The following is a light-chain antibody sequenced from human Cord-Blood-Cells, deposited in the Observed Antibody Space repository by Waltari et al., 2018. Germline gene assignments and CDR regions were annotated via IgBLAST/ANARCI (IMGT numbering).Light chain of an antibody. CDR2: DAS. V-gene: IGKV3-11*01. CDR3: QQRSNWPPWT. J-gene: IGKJ1*01. CDR1: QSVSSY. Sequence: QSPATLSLSPGERATLSCRASQSVSSYLAWYQQKPGQAPRLLIYDASNRATGIPARFSGSGSGTDFTLTISSLEPEDFAVYYCQQRSNWPPWTFGQGTKVEIK.